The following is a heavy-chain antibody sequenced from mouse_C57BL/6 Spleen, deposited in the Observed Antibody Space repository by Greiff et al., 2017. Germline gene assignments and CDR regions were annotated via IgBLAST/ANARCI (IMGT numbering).Heavy chain of an antibody. Sequence: EVQLQQSGPELVKPGASVKISCKASGYTFTDYYMNWVKQSHGKSLEWIGDINPNNGGTSYNQKFKGKATLTVDKSSSTAYMELRSLTSEDSAVYYCARSGAQASYAMDYWGQGTTLTVSS. J-gene: IGHJ2*01. CDR1: GYTFTDYY. D-gene: IGHD3-2*02. V-gene: IGHV1-26*01. CDR3: ARSGAQASYAMDY. CDR2: INPNNGGT.